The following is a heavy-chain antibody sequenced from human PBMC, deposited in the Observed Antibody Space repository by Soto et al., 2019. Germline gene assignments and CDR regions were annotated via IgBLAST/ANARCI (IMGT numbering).Heavy chain of an antibody. V-gene: IGHV1-18*01. CDR2: ISAHNGNT. D-gene: IGHD1-1*01. CDR3: GRGRYGDY. J-gene: IGHJ4*02. CDR1: GYAFTTYG. Sequence: QVHLVQSGAEVKKPGASVKVSCKGSGYAFTTYGITWVRQAPGQGLEWMGWISAHNGNTNYAQKLQGRVTVTRDTSTSTAYMELRSLRSDGTAVYYCGRGRYGDYWGQGAVVTVSS.